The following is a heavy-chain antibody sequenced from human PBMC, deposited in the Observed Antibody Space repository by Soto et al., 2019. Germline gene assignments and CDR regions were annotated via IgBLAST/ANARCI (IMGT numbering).Heavy chain of an antibody. Sequence: EVQLLESGGGLVQPGGSLRLSCSASGFTFTSYAMSWVRQAPGKGLEWVSGISGSGGETKSADSVKGRFTISRDNFKNMLYLQMNSLRAEDTAVYYCAKHDFWTLYNTGLDSWGQGTLVTVSS. CDR2: ISGSGGET. CDR3: AKHDFWTLYNTGLDS. D-gene: IGHD3-3*01. J-gene: IGHJ4*02. V-gene: IGHV3-23*01. CDR1: GFTFTSYA.